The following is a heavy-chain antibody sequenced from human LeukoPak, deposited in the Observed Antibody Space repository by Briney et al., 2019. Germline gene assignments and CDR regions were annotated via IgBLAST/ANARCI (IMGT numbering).Heavy chain of an antibody. CDR1: GDSASSNSAA. D-gene: IGHD6-19*01. V-gene: IGHV6-1*01. CDR3: ARDAGSGWSSFDY. J-gene: IGHJ4*02. CDR2: TYYRSKWNN. Sequence: SQTLSHTFAISGDSASSNSAAWNWIRQSPSRGLEWLGRTYYRSKWNNDYAVSMKSRITINPDTSKDQFSLQLNSVTPEDTAVYYCARDAGSGWSSFDYWGQGNPGHRLL.